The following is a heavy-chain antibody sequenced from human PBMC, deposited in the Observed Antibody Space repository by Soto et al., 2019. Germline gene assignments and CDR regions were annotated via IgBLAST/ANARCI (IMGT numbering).Heavy chain of an antibody. CDR2: INSGGST. CDR3: AREVFCSSSSCQVRYGMDV. V-gene: IGHV3-53*01. CDR1: GFTVSSHY. Sequence: PGGSLRLSCAPSGFTVSSHYMSWVRQAPGKGLEWVSVINSGGSTYYADSVEGRFTISRDHSRNTLYLQTNSLRVEDTAVYYCAREVFCSSSSCQVRYGMDVWGQGTTVTVSS. D-gene: IGHD2-2*01. J-gene: IGHJ6*02.